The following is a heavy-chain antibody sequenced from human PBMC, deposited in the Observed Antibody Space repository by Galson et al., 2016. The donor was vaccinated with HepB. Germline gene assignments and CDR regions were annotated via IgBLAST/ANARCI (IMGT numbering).Heavy chain of an antibody. V-gene: IGHV2-5*02. D-gene: IGHD2-15*01. CDR3: ALRERIWSEVWYFDP. J-gene: IGHJ2*01. CDR1: GFSLTTSGVS. Sequence: PALVKPTQTLTLTCNISGFSLTTSGVSVGWIRQPPGKALEWLALIYWDGDKRYSPSLKNRLTITKDTSKNQVLLTLTNVDPVDTATYYCALRERIWSEVWYFDPWGRGTLVSVAS. CDR2: IYWDGDK.